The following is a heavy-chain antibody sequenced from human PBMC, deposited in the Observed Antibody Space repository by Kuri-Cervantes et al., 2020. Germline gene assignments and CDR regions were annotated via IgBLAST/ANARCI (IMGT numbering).Heavy chain of an antibody. J-gene: IGHJ6*02. D-gene: IGHD6-13*01. V-gene: IGHV4-39*07. Sequence: ESLKISCPVSGCSISSSSYYWGWIRQPPGKGLEWIGSIYYSGSTNYNPSLKSRVTISVDTYKNQFSLKLTSVTAADTAVYYCARDLRGSSWYSYYYGMDVWGQGTTVTVSS. CDR2: IYYSGST. CDR3: ARDLRGSSWYSYYYGMDV. CDR1: GCSISSSSYY.